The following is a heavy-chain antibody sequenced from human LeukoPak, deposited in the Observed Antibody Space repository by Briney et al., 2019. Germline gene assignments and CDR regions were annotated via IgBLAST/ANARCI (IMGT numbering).Heavy chain of an antibody. CDR3: ARDNLWFGPGGMDV. V-gene: IGHV1-3*01. D-gene: IGHD3-10*01. CDR2: INAGNGNT. J-gene: IGHJ6*04. CDR1: GYTFTSYA. Sequence: ASVKVSCKASGYTFTSYAMHWVRQAPGQRREWMGWINAGNGNTQYSQKFQGRVTITRDTSASTAYMELSSLRSEDTAVYYCARDNLWFGPGGMDVWGKGTTVTVSS.